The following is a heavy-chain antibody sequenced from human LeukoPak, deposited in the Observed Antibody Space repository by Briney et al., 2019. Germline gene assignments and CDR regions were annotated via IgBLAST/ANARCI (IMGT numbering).Heavy chain of an antibody. CDR1: GFTVSSNY. J-gene: IGHJ3*02. CDR2: IFSDGST. V-gene: IGHV3-53*01. CDR3: AKGYYDSSGSYDAFDI. Sequence: PGGSLRLSCAASGFTVSSNYVSWVRQAPGMGLEWVSVIFSDGSTYYADSVKGRFTISRDNSKNTLYLQMNSLRAEDTAVYYCAKGYYDSSGSYDAFDIWGQGTMVTVSS. D-gene: IGHD3-22*01.